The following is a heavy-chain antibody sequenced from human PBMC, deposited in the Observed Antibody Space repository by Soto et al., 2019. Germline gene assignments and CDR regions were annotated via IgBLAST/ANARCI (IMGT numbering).Heavy chain of an antibody. V-gene: IGHV1-3*01. J-gene: IGHJ4*02. CDR3: ARVLVPAAADY. D-gene: IGHD2-2*01. Sequence: ASVKVSCKASGYTFTSYAMHWVRQAPGQRLEWMGWINAVNGNTKYSQKFRGRVTITRDTSASTAYMELSSLRSEDTAVYYCARVLVPAAADYWGQGTLVTVSS. CDR2: INAVNGNT. CDR1: GYTFTSYA.